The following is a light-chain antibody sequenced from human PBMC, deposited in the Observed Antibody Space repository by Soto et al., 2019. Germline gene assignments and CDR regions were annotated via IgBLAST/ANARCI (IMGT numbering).Light chain of an antibody. CDR1: QSGSSRF. V-gene: IGKV3-20*01. J-gene: IGKJ5*01. CDR2: GQX. Sequence: IVLTQSPGPLSLSQGERATLSXRASQSGSSRFLAWYQQEPXXATRIXXXGQXSRATGIPERFIGTGSGKDFTLNISRLEPEDFERYYCQHYVEMATSTFGQGTRLEIK. CDR3: QHYVEMATST.